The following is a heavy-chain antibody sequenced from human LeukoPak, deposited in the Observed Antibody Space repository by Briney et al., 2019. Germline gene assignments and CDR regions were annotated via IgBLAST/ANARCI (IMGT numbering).Heavy chain of an antibody. D-gene: IGHD2-2*01. Sequence: GASLRVSCTASGYTFTGYYMHWVRQAPGQGLEWMGWINPNSGGTNYAQKFQGRVTMTRDTSISTAYMELSRLRSDDTAVYYCARIPSSTVDYWGQGTLVTVPS. CDR2: INPNSGGT. J-gene: IGHJ4*02. V-gene: IGHV1-2*02. CDR1: GYTFTGYY. CDR3: ARIPSSTVDY.